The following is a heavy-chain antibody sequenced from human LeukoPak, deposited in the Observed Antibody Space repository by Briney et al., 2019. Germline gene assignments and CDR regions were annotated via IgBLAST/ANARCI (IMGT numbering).Heavy chain of an antibody. CDR3: ARIGYCSSTSCYTYYYYYYGMDV. V-gene: IGHV1-18*01. J-gene: IGHJ6*02. CDR1: GYTFTSYG. CDR2: ISAYNGNT. D-gene: IGHD2-2*02. Sequence: ASVEVSCKASGYTFTSYGISWVRQAPGQGLEWMGWISAYNGNTNYAQKLQGRVTMTTDTSTSTAYMELRSLRSDDTAVYYCARIGYCSSTSCYTYYYYYYGMDVWGQGTTVTVSS.